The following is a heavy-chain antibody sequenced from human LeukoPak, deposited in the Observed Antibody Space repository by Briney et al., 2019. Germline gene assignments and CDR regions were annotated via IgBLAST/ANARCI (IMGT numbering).Heavy chain of an antibody. Sequence: GGSLRLSCAASGFAFSSYTMNWVRQAPGKGLEWVSSISGSGGSTYYADSVKGRFTTSRGNSKNTLYLQMNGLRAEDTAVYYCAKDLAAVPGNKYFTYWGQGTLVTVSS. D-gene: IGHD6-19*01. CDR3: AKDLAAVPGNKYFTY. CDR2: ISGSGGST. J-gene: IGHJ4*02. V-gene: IGHV3-23*01. CDR1: GFAFSSYT.